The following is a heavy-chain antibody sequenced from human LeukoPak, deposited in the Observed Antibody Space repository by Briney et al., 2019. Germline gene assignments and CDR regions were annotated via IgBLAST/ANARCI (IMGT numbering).Heavy chain of an antibody. CDR1: EFTFSSYA. Sequence: GGSLRVSCAASEFTFSSYAMSWVRQAPGKGLEWVSAISGSGTSTFYADSVKGWFTISRDNSKNTLYLQMNSLRDEDTAVYYCAKGGGCIVGGTCSLSYYYGMDVWGQGTTVTVSS. CDR3: AKGGGCIVGGTCSLSYYYGMDV. CDR2: ISGSGTST. J-gene: IGHJ6*02. V-gene: IGHV3-23*01. D-gene: IGHD1-26*01.